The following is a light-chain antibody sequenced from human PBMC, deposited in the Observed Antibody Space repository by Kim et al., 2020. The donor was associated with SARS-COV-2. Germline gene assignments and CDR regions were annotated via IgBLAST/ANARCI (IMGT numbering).Light chain of an antibody. J-gene: IGLJ3*02. Sequence: SYELTQPPSVSVSPGQTASITCSGDKLGDKYACWYQQKPGQSPVLVIYQDSKRPSGIPERFSGSNSGNTATLTISGTQAMDEADYYCQAWDSSTERVFGG. CDR1: KLGDKY. CDR3: QAWDSSTERV. CDR2: QDS. V-gene: IGLV3-1*01.